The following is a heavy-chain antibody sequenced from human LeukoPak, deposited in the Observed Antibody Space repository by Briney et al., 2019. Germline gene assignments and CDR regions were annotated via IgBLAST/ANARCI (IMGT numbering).Heavy chain of an antibody. J-gene: IGHJ3*02. Sequence: GGSLRLSCAASGFTFSNAWMSWVRQAPGKGLEWVGRIKSKTDGGTTDYAAPVKGRFTISRDDSKNTLYLQMNSLKTEDTAVYYCTTEFYGDYPPYDAFDIWGQGTMVTVSS. D-gene: IGHD4-17*01. CDR2: IKSKTDGGTT. CDR3: TTEFYGDYPPYDAFDI. V-gene: IGHV3-15*01. CDR1: GFTFSNAW.